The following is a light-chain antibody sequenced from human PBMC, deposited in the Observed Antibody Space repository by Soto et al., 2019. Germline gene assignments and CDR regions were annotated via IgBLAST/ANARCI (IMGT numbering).Light chain of an antibody. CDR2: DAS. J-gene: IGKJ4*01. Sequence: ETVLTQSPPTLSLSPGEGATLSCRASQSVSKYLAWYQQKPGQAPRLLIYDASTRATGIPARFSGSGSGTDFTLTISSLEPEDFAVYYCQQRSSWPPSFGGGTKVEIK. CDR1: QSVSKY. V-gene: IGKV3-11*01. CDR3: QQRSSWPPS.